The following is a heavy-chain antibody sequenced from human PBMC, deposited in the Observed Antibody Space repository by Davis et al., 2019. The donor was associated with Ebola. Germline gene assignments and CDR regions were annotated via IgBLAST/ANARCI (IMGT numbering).Heavy chain of an antibody. CDR2: INRDERGT. J-gene: IGHJ4*02. V-gene: IGHV3-74*01. Sequence: GESLKISCAASGFTFSNYWMHWVRQAPGKGLVWVSRINRDERGTTYADSVKGRFTISRDNAKNSLYLQMNSLRDEDTAVYYCARVRYYGSGSPIDYWGQGTLVTVSS. CDR1: GFTFSNYW. CDR3: ARVRYYGSGSPIDY. D-gene: IGHD3-10*01.